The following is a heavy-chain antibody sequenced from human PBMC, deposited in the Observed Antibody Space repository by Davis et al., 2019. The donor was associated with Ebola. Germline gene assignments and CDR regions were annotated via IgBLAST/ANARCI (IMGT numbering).Heavy chain of an antibody. Sequence: PGGSLRLSCAASGFTFSSYAMHWVRQAPGKGLEWVAVISYDGSNKYYADSVKGRFTISRDNSKNTLYLQMNSLRAEDKAVYYCARDGGEQWLATYYFDYWGQGTLVTVSS. D-gene: IGHD6-19*01. CDR2: ISYDGSNK. V-gene: IGHV3-30-3*01. CDR3: ARDGGEQWLATYYFDY. J-gene: IGHJ4*02. CDR1: GFTFSSYA.